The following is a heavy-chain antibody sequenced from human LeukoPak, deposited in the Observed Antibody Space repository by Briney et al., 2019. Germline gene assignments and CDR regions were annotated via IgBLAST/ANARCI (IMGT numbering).Heavy chain of an antibody. CDR2: LYYSGST. J-gene: IGHJ5*02. Sequence: SETLSLTCTVSGGSISSYYWSWIRQPPGKGLEWIGYLYYSGSTNYNPSLKSRVTISVDTSKNQFSLKLSSVTAADTAVYYCAGRNYYGSWFEPWGQGTLVTVSS. V-gene: IGHV4-59*01. CDR1: GGSISSYY. D-gene: IGHD3-10*01. CDR3: AGRNYYGSWFEP.